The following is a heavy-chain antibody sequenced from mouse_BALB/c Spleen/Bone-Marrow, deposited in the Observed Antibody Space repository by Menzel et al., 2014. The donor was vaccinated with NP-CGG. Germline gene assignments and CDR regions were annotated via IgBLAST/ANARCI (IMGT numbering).Heavy chain of an antibody. CDR1: GFTFSNYG. CDR2: INTNGGEI. D-gene: IGHD2-4*01. Sequence: DVMLVESGGGLVQPGGSLKLSCAASGFTFSNYGMSWVRQTPDKRLEFVATINTNGGEIYYPDSVKGRFTISRDNAKNTLYLQMRSLKSEDTAMYYCARGDDYVSWFAYWSQGTLVTISA. J-gene: IGHJ3*01. V-gene: IGHV5-6-3*01. CDR3: ARGDDYVSWFAY.